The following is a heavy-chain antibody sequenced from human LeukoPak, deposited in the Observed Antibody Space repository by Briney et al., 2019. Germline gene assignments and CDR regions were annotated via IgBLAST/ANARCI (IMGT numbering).Heavy chain of an antibody. J-gene: IGHJ3*02. V-gene: IGHV3-30*18. D-gene: IGHD5-12*01. CDR1: GFTFSSYG. CDR3: AKVRRGGYGNDAFDT. CDR2: ISYDGSNK. Sequence: PGRSLRLSCAASGFTFSSYGMHWVRQAPGKGLEWVAVISYDGSNKYYADSVKGRFTISRDNSKNTLYLQMNSLRAEDTAVYYCAKVRRGGYGNDAFDTWGQGTMVTVSS.